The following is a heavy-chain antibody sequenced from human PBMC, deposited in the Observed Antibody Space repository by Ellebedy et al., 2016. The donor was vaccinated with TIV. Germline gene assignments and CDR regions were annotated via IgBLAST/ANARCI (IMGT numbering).Heavy chain of an antibody. CDR3: AKDYEGYCSGGSSHYFGS. V-gene: IGHV3-30*18. Sequence: GESLKISCAASGFTFSSYVMHWVRQAPGKGLEWVGMISYDGGSKYYADSVKGRFIISRDDSKNIVYLQMNSLRPEDTAVYYCAKDYEGYCSGGSSHYFGSWGQGTLVTVSS. J-gene: IGHJ4*02. CDR2: ISYDGGSK. CDR1: GFTFSSYV. D-gene: IGHD2-15*01.